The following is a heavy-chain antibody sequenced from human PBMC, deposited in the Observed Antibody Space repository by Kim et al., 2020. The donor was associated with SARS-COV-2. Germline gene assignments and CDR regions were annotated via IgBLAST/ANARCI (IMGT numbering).Heavy chain of an antibody. D-gene: IGHD3-3*01. J-gene: IGHJ6*03. Sequence: SETLSLTCTVSGGSIRSSDYSWGWIRQPPGKGLEWIGSVYDSGKTYSNPSLTSPVILSVDTYKKQFSLELRSVTAADTAVYYCARQFHYDSWSAYYPKASDSHYYYMEFWCKGTTVFVSS. V-gene: IGHV4-39*01. CDR2: VYDSGKT. CDR1: GGSIRSSDYS. CDR3: ARQFHYDSWSAYYPKASDSHYYYMEF.